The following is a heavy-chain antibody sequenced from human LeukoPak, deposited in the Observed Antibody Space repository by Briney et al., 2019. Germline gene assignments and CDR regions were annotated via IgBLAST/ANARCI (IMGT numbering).Heavy chain of an antibody. CDR1: GYTFTSYA. Sequence: GASVKVSCKASGYTFTSYAMHWVRQAPGQRLEWMGWINAGNGNTKYSQKFQGRVTITRDTSASTAYMELSSLRSEDTAVYYCARVRIGSGSYYYWGQGTLVTVSS. V-gene: IGHV1-3*01. J-gene: IGHJ4*02. D-gene: IGHD3-10*01. CDR3: ARVRIGSGSYYY. CDR2: INAGNGNT.